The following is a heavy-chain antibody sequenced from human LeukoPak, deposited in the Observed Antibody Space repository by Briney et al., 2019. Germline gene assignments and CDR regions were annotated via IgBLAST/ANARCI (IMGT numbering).Heavy chain of an antibody. CDR2: IYYSGST. J-gene: IGHJ4*02. D-gene: IGHD5-24*01. Sequence: SETLSLTCTVSGVSISSYYWTWIRQPPGKGLEWIGYIYYSGSTNYNPSLKSRVTISIDTSKNQFSLKLSSVTAADTAVYYCARGRSRDAYNYYFDYWGQGTLVTVPS. CDR3: ARGRSRDAYNYYFDY. CDR1: GVSISSYY. V-gene: IGHV4-59*01.